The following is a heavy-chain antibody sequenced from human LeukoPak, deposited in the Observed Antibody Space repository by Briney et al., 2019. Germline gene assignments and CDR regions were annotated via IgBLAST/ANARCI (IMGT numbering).Heavy chain of an antibody. V-gene: IGHV1-2*02. J-gene: IGHJ4*02. CDR3: ARDPRVAAAGSLLED. CDR1: GYTFTGYY. Sequence: ASVKVSCKASGYTFTGYYMHWVRQAPGQGLEWIGLINPNSGGTNYAQKFQGSVTMTRDTSISTAYMELSRLRSDDTAVYYCARDPRVAAAGSLLEDWGQGTLVTVSS. D-gene: IGHD6-13*01. CDR2: INPNSGGT.